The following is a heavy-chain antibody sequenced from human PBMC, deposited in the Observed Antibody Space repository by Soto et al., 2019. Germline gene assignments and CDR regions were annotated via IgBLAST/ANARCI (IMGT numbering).Heavy chain of an antibody. CDR2: THHSGKT. Sequence: PSETLSLTCAVSGGSVSSSQWWTWVRQPPGKGLEWIAETHHSGKTNYNPSLKSRVTISVDTSKNQFSLKLSSVTAADTAVYYCARVSKPGGSSGYYPNYYYYYGMDVWGQGTTVTVSS. D-gene: IGHD3-22*01. V-gene: IGHV4-4*02. CDR1: GGSVSSSQW. CDR3: ARVSKPGGSSGYYPNYYYYYGMDV. J-gene: IGHJ6*02.